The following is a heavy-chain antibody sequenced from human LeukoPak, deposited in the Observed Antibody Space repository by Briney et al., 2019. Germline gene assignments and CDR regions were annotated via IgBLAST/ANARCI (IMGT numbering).Heavy chain of an antibody. CDR3: ARQVLQLGRKFDY. Sequence: SETLSLTCTVSGGSISSSSYYWGWLRQRPGKGLEWIGRIYYSGSTYYNPSLRRRVTISVDTSKNQFSLKLSSVTAAAAAVYYCARQVLQLGRKFDYWGQGTLVTVSS. V-gene: IGHV4-39*01. J-gene: IGHJ4*02. CDR1: GGSISSSSYY. D-gene: IGHD1-1*01. CDR2: IYYSGST.